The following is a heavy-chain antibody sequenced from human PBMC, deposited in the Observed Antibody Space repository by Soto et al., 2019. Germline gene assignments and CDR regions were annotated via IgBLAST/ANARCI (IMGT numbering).Heavy chain of an antibody. CDR1: GYTFTGYY. CDR3: ASGEEQQLVRDSEGIFDY. J-gene: IGHJ4*02. V-gene: IGHV1-2*04. D-gene: IGHD6-13*01. CDR2: INPNSGGT. Sequence: ASVKVSCKASGYTFTGYYMHWVRQAPGQGLEWMGWINPNSGGTNYAQKFQGWVTMTRDTSISTAYMELSRLRSDDTAVYYCASGEEQQLVRDSEGIFDYWGQGTLVTVSS.